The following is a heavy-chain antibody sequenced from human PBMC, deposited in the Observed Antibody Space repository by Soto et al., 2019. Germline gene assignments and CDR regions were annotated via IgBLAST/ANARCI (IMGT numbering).Heavy chain of an antibody. Sequence: SETLSLTCTVSGGSISSYYWSWIRQPPGKGLEWIGYIYYSGSTNYNPSLKSRVTISVDTSKNQFSLKLSSVTAADTAVYYCASVHSSSWFRYFDYWGQGTLVTVSS. V-gene: IGHV4-59*01. D-gene: IGHD6-13*01. J-gene: IGHJ4*02. CDR2: IYYSGST. CDR1: GGSISSYY. CDR3: ASVHSSSWFRYFDY.